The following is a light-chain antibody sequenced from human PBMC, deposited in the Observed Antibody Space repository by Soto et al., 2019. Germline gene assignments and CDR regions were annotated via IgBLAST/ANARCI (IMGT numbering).Light chain of an antibody. V-gene: IGKV1-6*01. Sequence: IQMTQSESSLSASVCYISAFSCGASQGIRNDLGWYQQKPGKPPKVLIYGASTLQSGVPPRFSGSGSGTDFTLAISSLQPEDSATYYCLQDIKYPWTFGQGTKVDIK. CDR2: GAS. CDR3: LQDIKYPWT. CDR1: QGIRND. J-gene: IGKJ1*01.